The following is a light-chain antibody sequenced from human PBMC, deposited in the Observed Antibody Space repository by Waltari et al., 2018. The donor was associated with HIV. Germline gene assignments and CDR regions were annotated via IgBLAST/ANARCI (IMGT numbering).Light chain of an antibody. Sequence: TQPPSVSGAPGQSVSISCSGNASHIGAGFDVHWYRQSPSTAPKLVIYGDTVRPSGVTDRFSGSRSLNSVSLDISGLRAEDAGDYYCQSYDISLTGLWVFGGGTKLTVL. CDR3: QSYDISLTGLWV. V-gene: IGLV1-40*01. CDR2: GDT. CDR1: ASHIGAGFD. J-gene: IGLJ3*02.